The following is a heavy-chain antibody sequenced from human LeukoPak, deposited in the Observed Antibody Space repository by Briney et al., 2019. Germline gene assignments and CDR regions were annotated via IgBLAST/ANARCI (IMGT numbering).Heavy chain of an antibody. V-gene: IGHV1-18*01. Sequence: ASVKVSCKASGYTFTSHGISWVRQAPGQGLEWMGWISTYNGNTNYAQKLQGRVSMTTDTSTSTAYMDLRSLRSDDTAVYYCVKDCGKLFYRPFDYWGQGILVTVSS. CDR2: ISTYNGNT. CDR3: VKDCGKLFYRPFDY. CDR1: GYTFTSHG. D-gene: IGHD3-10*01. J-gene: IGHJ4*02.